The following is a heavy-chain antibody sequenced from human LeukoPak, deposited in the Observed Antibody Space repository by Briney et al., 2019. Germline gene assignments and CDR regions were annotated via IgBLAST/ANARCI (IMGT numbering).Heavy chain of an antibody. J-gene: IGHJ6*03. CDR3: ARCRLKDYDFWSGYYTPTYYYFYMDV. V-gene: IGHV4-34*01. D-gene: IGHD3-3*01. CDR2: VNRSGST. CDR1: GGSFSGYY. Sequence: ASETLSLACAVDGGSFSGYYCGWIRQSPRKGLEWIGEVNRSGSTNYNRSLKSRVTISVDTSKNQFSMKLSSVTAADTAAYYCARCRLKDYDFWSGYYTPTYYYFYMDVWGKGTTVTVSS.